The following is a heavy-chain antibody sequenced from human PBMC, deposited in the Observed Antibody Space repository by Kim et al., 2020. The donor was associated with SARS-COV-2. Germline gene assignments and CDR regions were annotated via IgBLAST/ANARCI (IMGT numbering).Heavy chain of an antibody. V-gene: IGHV1-3*01. J-gene: IGHJ4*02. CDR1: GYTFTYYA. CDR3: ARGGYSTGYYFQYDY. Sequence: ASVKVSCKTSGYTFTYYAIHWVRQVPGQRPECMGWINVGNGNTKYSQNFQGRVTITRDTSASTAYMELSSLRSEDTAVYYCARGGYSTGYYFQYDYWGQGTLSPSPQ. D-gene: IGHD3-22*01. CDR2: INVGNGNT.